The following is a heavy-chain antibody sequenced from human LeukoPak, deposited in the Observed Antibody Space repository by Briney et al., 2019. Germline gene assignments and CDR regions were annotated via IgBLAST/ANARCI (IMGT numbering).Heavy chain of an antibody. CDR1: GGTFSSYA. V-gene: IGHV1-69*05. CDR2: IIPIFGTA. D-gene: IGHD2-2*01. Sequence: GSSVKVSCKASGGTFSSYAISWVRQAPGQGLEWMGGIIPIFGTANYAQKFQVRVTITTDESTSTAYMELSSLRSEDTAVYYCARGNDIVVVPAAPLVQAYYYYYYMDVWGKGTTVTVSS. J-gene: IGHJ6*03. CDR3: ARGNDIVVVPAAPLVQAYYYYYYMDV.